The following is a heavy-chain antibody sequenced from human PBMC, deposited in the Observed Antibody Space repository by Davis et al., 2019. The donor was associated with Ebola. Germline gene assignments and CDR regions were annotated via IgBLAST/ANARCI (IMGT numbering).Heavy chain of an antibody. V-gene: IGHV3-21*01. CDR1: GFTFSSHG. J-gene: IGHJ4*02. Sequence: GESLKISCAVSGFTFSSHGMNWVRQAPGKGLEWVSSISSGSSYIYYADSVKGRFTISRDNAKNSLYLQMNSLRDEDTAVYYCATDRNWDFDYWGQGTLVTVSS. CDR2: ISSGSSYI. CDR3: ATDRNWDFDY. D-gene: IGHD7-27*01.